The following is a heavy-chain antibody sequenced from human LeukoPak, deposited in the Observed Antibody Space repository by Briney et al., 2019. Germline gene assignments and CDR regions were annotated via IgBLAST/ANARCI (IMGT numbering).Heavy chain of an antibody. D-gene: IGHD1-1*01. CDR2: IGPRDKSI. Sequence: GGSLRLSCVASGLTFTDYIFSWMRQARGRARVWVSYIGPRDKSIYYEDSVKGRFTISRGNAKNSLYLQMDSLRVDDTAVYYCAKVGTEVDLWGQGTLVSVSS. CDR1: GLTFTDYI. CDR3: AKVGTEVDL. V-gene: IGHV3-11*01. J-gene: IGHJ4*02.